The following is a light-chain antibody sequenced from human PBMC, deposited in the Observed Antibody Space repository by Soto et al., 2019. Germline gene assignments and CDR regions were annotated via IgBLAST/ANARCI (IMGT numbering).Light chain of an antibody. CDR3: SSYSSSSTFYV. Sequence: QSALTQPASVSGSPGQSITISCTGTSSDIGGFYYVSWYQHYPGKDPKLMIYQVSNRPSGVSNRFSGSKSANTASLTISGLQAEDEADYFCSSYSSSSTFYVFGAGTKVTVL. CDR2: QVS. CDR1: SSDIGGFYY. J-gene: IGLJ1*01. V-gene: IGLV2-14*01.